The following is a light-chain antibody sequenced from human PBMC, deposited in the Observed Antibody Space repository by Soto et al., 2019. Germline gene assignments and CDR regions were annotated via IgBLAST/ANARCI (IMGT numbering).Light chain of an antibody. CDR2: DVA. V-gene: IGLV2-14*03. J-gene: IGLJ1*01. Sequence: QSALTQPACVSGSPGQSITISCTGTSSVVGAYNFVSWYQHYPDKAPKVVIYDVANRPSGVSYRFSASKSRNTASLTISGLQAEDESDYYCMSFTSSNTDAFGTGTKVTVL. CDR1: SSVVGAYNF. CDR3: MSFTSSNTDA.